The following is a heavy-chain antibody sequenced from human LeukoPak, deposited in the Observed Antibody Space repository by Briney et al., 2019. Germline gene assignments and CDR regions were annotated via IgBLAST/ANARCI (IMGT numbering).Heavy chain of an antibody. CDR2: ISGSGGST. CDR1: GFTFSSYA. D-gene: IGHD1-26*01. J-gene: IGHJ4*02. Sequence: HTGGSLRLSCAASGFTFSSYAMSWVRQAPGKGLEWVSAISGSGGSTYYADSVKGRFTISRDNSKNTLYLQMNSLRAEDTAVYYCASLCSGSYYFDYWGQGTLVTVSS. V-gene: IGHV3-23*01. CDR3: ASLCSGSYYFDY.